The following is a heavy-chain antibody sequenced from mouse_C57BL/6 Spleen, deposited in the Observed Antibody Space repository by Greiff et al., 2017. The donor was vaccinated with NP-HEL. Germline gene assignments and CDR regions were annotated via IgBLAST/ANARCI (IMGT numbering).Heavy chain of an antibody. Sequence: QVQLKQPGAELVMPGASVKLSCKASGYTFTSYWMHWVKQRPGQGLEWIGEIDPSDSYTNYNQKFKSKSTLTVDKSSSTAYMQLSSLTSEDSAVYYCARSTYYSNYADYWGQGTTLTVSS. D-gene: IGHD2-5*01. CDR3: ARSTYYSNYADY. CDR1: GYTFTSYW. V-gene: IGHV1-69*01. CDR2: IDPSDSYT. J-gene: IGHJ2*01.